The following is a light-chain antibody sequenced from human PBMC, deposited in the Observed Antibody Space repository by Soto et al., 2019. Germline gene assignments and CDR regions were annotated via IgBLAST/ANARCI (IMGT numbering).Light chain of an antibody. CDR1: QSIATY. CDR3: QQYNNWPPLT. CDR2: GAS. Sequence: EIVMTQSPATLSLSPGKRATLSCRASQSIATYLVWYQQKPGQAPRLLIYGASTRATGIPARFSGSGSGTEFTLTISSLQSEDFAIYYCQQYNNWPPLTFGGGTKVEMK. V-gene: IGKV3-15*01. J-gene: IGKJ4*01.